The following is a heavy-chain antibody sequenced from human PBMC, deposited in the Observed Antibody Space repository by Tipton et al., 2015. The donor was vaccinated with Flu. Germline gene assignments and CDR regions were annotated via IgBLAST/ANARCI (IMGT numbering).Heavy chain of an antibody. D-gene: IGHD1-14*01. CDR1: GGSLSGYY. CDR3: ARGPDTFDI. CDR2: INHSGIT. Sequence: TLSLTCAVYGGSLSGYYWTWIRQPPGKGLEWIGEINHSGITNYNPPLKSRVTMSVDTSKNQFSLKLSSVTAADTAIYYCARGPDTFDIWGRGTVVTVSS. J-gene: IGHJ3*02. V-gene: IGHV4-34*01.